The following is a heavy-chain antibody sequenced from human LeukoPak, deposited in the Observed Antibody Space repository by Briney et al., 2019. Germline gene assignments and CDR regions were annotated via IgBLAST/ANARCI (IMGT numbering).Heavy chain of an antibody. V-gene: IGHV3-30*18. CDR1: GSTFSGGG. J-gene: IGHJ4*02. CDR2: ISYDGSSE. Sequence: GGSLRLSCVSSGSTFSGGGMRWGRRPPGRGGEGGAVISYDGSSEYYADSVKGRVTISGDKSKNTLYLQMSSVRAEDRAVYYSAKEFNRGLPDYWGQGTLVTVPS. CDR3: AKEFNRGLPDY. D-gene: IGHD3-10*01.